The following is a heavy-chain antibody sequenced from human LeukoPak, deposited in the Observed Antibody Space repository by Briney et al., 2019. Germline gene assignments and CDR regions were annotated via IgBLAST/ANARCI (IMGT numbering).Heavy chain of an antibody. CDR3: AGDPRRRGAAANIYYYGMDV. J-gene: IGHJ6*02. CDR1: GFTFSDYY. Sequence: GGSLRLSCAASGFTFSDYYMSWIRQAPGKGLEWISYIGSSGNIILYADSVKGRFTISRDSAKNSLYLQMNSLRAEDTAVYYCAGDPRRRGAAANIYYYGMDVWGQGTTVTVSS. CDR2: IGSSGNII. V-gene: IGHV3-11*01. D-gene: IGHD1-26*01.